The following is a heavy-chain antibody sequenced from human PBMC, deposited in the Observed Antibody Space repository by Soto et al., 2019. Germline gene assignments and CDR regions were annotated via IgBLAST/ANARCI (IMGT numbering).Heavy chain of an antibody. CDR1: GGSFSGYY. D-gene: IGHD3-10*01. V-gene: IGHV4-59*03. CDR3: ASYGSGAHRY. J-gene: IGHJ4*02. Sequence: SETLSLTCAVYGGSFSGYYWSWIRQPPGKGLEWIGYIYYSGSPNYNPSLKSRVTISVDTSKNQFSLKLSSVTAADTAVYYCASYGSGAHRYWGQGSLVTVSS. CDR2: IYYSGSP.